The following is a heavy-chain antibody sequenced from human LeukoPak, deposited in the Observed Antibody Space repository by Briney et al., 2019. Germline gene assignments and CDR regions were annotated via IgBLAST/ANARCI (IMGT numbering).Heavy chain of an antibody. CDR1: GFTFSSYS. V-gene: IGHV3-21*01. J-gene: IGHJ4*02. CDR3: AREGSNTGYSSGWTDFDY. Sequence: GALRLSCAASGFTFSSYSMNWVRQAPGKGLEWVSSISSSSSYIYYADSVKGRFTISRDNAKNSLYLQMNSLRAEDTAVYYCAREGSNTGYSSGWTDFDYWGQGTLVTVSS. D-gene: IGHD6-19*01. CDR2: ISSSSSYI.